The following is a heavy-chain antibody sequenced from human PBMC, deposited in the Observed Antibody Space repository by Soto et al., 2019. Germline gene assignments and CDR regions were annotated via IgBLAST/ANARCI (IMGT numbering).Heavy chain of an antibody. CDR1: GFSLSTGGVG. J-gene: IGHJ4*02. CDR3: AQRPSFFFYCSCYFPLFDH. V-gene: IGHV2-5*02. D-gene: IGHD3-22*01. CDR2: IYWDDDK. Sequence: QITLKESGPTLVKPTQTLTLTCTFSGFSLSTGGVGVGWIRQPPGKALEWLALIYWDDDKRYRPSLKSRLTIPKDTSQNQVVLTMTNMDPVDTTTYYCAQRPSFFFYCSCYFPLFDHLGQGNLVTVSS.